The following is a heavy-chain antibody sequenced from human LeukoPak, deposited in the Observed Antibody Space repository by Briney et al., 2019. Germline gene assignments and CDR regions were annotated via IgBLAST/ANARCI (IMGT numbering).Heavy chain of an antibody. Sequence: SVKVSCKASGYTFTSYGISWVRQAPGQGLEWMGRIIPILGIANYAQKFQGRVTITADKSTSTAYMELSSLRSEDTAVYYCARLSWFDPWGQGTLVTVAS. J-gene: IGHJ5*02. V-gene: IGHV1-69*04. CDR3: ARLSWFDP. CDR1: GYTFTSYG. CDR2: IIPILGIA.